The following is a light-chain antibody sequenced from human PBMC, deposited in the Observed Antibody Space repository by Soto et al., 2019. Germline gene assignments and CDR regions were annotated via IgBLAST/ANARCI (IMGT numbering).Light chain of an antibody. Sequence: QLVLTQPPSASGTPGQRVTISCSGSSSNIGSNTVNWYQHLPGTAPKLLIYIATHRPSGVPDRFSGSKSGTSASLAISGLQSEDEADYYCAAWDDSLNGVVFGGGTQLTVL. V-gene: IGLV1-44*01. CDR2: IAT. CDR3: AAWDDSLNGVV. CDR1: SSNIGSNT. J-gene: IGLJ2*01.